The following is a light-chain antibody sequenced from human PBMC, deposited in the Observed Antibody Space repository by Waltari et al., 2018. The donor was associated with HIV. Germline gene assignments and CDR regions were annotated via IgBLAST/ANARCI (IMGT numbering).Light chain of an antibody. CDR2: DAS. V-gene: IGKV1-33*01. CDR1: QDISNY. Sequence: DIQMTQSPPSLSASVGDRVTITCQASQDISNYLNWYQQKPGKAPKVLIYDASNLSTGVPSRFSGSGSGTDFTFTINNVQPEDSASYFCQQYEALPLTFGRETMVEIK. J-gene: IGKJ4*01. CDR3: QQYEALPLT.